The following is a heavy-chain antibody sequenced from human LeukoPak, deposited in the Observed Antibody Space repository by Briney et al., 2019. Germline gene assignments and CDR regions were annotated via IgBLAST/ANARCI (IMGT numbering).Heavy chain of an antibody. D-gene: IGHD3-10*01. V-gene: IGHV4-39*01. CDR3: ARHPPYGSRNWGAYYFDS. Sequence: PSETLSLTCNVSGGAISSTAYYWGWIRQPPGKGLEWIGSIYYSGSTYYNPSLKSRVTISVHTSHNQFSLKPNSATAPHPALYYCARHPPYGSRNWGAYYFDSWGQGTLVTVSS. CDR1: GGAISSTAYY. J-gene: IGHJ4*02. CDR2: IYYSGST.